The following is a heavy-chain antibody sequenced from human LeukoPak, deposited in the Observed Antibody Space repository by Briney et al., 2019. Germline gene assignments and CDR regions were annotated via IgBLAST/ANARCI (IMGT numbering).Heavy chain of an antibody. CDR1: GFTFSSYS. D-gene: IGHD3-10*01. J-gene: IGHJ4*02. Sequence: GGSLRLSCAASGFTFSSYSMNWVRQAPGKGLEWVSSISSSSSYIYYADSVKGRFTISRDSAKNSLYLQMNSLRAEDTAVYYCARDYPDYYGSGSYYNGFDYWGQGTLVTVSS. CDR3: ARDYPDYYGSGSYYNGFDY. CDR2: ISSSSSYI. V-gene: IGHV3-21*01.